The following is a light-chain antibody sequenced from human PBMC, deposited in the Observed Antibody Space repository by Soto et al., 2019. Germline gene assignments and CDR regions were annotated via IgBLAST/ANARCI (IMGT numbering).Light chain of an antibody. Sequence: DIQMTQSPSSLSASVGDRVTITCRASHPININLVWFQQKPGKAPKSLIYAATNLQSGVPSRFSGSGGGTDFSLTISSLQPDDVATYYCQHYQRYPPSFGGGTKWEIK. V-gene: IGKV1-16*01. CDR2: AAT. CDR1: HPININ. J-gene: IGKJ4*01. CDR3: QHYQRYPPS.